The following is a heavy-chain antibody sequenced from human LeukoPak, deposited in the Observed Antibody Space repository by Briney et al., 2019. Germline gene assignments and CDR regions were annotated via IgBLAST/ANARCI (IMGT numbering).Heavy chain of an antibody. V-gene: IGHV4-34*01. D-gene: IGHD6-19*01. J-gene: IGHJ1*01. CDR2: INHSGST. Sequence: SETLSLTCAVYGGSFSGYYWSWIRQPPGKGLEWIGEINHSGSTNYNPSLKSRVTISVDTSKNQFSLKLSSVTAADTAVYYCARGKAVAGTGGYFRHWGQGTLVTVSS. CDR3: ARGKAVAGTGGYFRH. CDR1: GGSFSGYY.